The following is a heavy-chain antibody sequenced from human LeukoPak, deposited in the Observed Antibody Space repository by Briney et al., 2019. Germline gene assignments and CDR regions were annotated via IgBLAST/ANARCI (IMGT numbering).Heavy chain of an antibody. V-gene: IGHV3-48*01. CDR2: ISGTSRTI. J-gene: IGHJ4*02. D-gene: IGHD3-10*01. CDR1: GFTFNKYS. Sequence: GGSLRLSCVPSGFTFNKYSMNWVRQAPGKGLQWLSYISGTSRTIYYADSVKGRFAISRDNARNSLYLQMSSLRVEGTAVYYCAKDGWLESGRTPFYFDSWGQGTLVTVSS. CDR3: AKDGWLESGRTPFYFDS.